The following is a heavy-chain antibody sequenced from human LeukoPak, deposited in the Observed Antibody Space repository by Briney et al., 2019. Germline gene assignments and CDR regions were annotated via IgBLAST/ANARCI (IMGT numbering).Heavy chain of an antibody. CDR2: INWNGGST. CDR3: ARDRYSGCSGGSCYFGY. Sequence: GGSLRLSCAASGFTFDDYGMSWVRQAPGKGLEWVSDINWNGGSTGYADSLKGRFTIFRDNANNSLYLQMNSLRAEDTALYYCARDRYSGCSGGSCYFGYWGQGTLVTVSS. J-gene: IGHJ4*02. D-gene: IGHD2-15*01. CDR1: GFTFDDYG. V-gene: IGHV3-20*04.